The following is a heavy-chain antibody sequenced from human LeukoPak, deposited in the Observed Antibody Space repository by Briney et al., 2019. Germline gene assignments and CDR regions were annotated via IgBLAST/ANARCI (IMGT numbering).Heavy chain of an antibody. J-gene: IGHJ4*02. V-gene: IGHV3-9*01. CDR3: AKDMYSLDYDSSGGFDY. CDR2: ISWNSGSI. D-gene: IGHD3-22*01. Sequence: GGSLRLSCAASGFTFDDYAMHWVRQAPGKGLEWVSGISWNSGSIGYADSVKGRFTISRDNAKNSLYLQMNSLRGEDTALYYCAKDMYSLDYDSSGGFDYWGQGTLVTVSS. CDR1: GFTFDDYA.